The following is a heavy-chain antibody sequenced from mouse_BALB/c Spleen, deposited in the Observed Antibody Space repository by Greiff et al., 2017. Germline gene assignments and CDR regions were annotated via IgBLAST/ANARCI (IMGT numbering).Heavy chain of an antibody. CDR3: TRESSYRYDGFAY. J-gene: IGHJ3*01. V-gene: IGHV6-6*02. CDR1: GFTFSNYW. CDR2: IRLKSNNYST. Sequence: EVQLVESGGGLVQPGGSMKLSCVASGFTFSNYWMNWVRQSPEKGLEWVAEIRLKSNNYSTHYAGSVKGRFTISRDDSTSSVYLQMNNLRAEDTGIYYCTRESSYRYDGFAYWGQGTLVTVSA. D-gene: IGHD2-14*01.